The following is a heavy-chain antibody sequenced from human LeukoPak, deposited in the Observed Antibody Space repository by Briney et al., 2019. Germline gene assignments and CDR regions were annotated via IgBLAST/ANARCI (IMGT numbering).Heavy chain of an antibody. CDR3: ARGRSDYYYDSRGWVYYGMDV. CDR2: MNPKSGNT. J-gene: IGHJ6*02. Sequence: GASVKVSCKASGYTFTSYDINWVGQATGQGLEWMGWMNPKSGNTGYAQKFQGRVTMTRNTSISTAYMELSSLRSEDTAVYYCARGRSDYYYDSRGWVYYGMDVWGQGTTVTVSS. D-gene: IGHD3-22*01. CDR1: GYTFTSYD. V-gene: IGHV1-8*01.